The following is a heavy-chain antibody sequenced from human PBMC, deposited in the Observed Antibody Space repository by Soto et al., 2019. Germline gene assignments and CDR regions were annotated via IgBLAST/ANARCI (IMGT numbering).Heavy chain of an antibody. CDR3: VRVVDYGDLFFDY. J-gene: IGHJ4*02. CDR1: GFTFSDHS. CDR2: TRNKALSYTT. V-gene: IGHV3-72*01. Sequence: EVQLVESGGGLVQPGGSLRLSFAASGFTFSDHSMDWVRQAPGKGLEWVGRTRNKALSYTTEFAASVKGRFTISRDDSKNSLYLQMNSLKTEDTAVYYCVRVVDYGDLFFDYWGQGILVTVSS. D-gene: IGHD4-17*01.